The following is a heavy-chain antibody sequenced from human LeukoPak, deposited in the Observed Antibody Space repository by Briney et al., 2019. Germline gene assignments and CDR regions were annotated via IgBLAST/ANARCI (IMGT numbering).Heavy chain of an antibody. J-gene: IGHJ4*02. D-gene: IGHD3-22*01. CDR2: IWYDGSNK. V-gene: IGHV3-33*01. Sequence: GGSLRLSCAASGFTFSSYGMHWVRQAPGKGLEWVAVIWYDGSNKYYADSVKGRFTISRDNSKNTLYLQMNSLRAEDTAVHYCARGRYYYDSSGYRFYWGQGTLVTVSS. CDR3: ARGRYYYDSSGYRFY. CDR1: GFTFSSYG.